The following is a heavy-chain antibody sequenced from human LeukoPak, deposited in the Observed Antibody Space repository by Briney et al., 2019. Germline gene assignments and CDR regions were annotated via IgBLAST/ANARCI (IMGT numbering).Heavy chain of an antibody. D-gene: IGHD3-10*01. V-gene: IGHV3-23*01. CDR1: GFPLSSYA. CDR3: AKEAGGFGTDGWD. Sequence: GGSLRLSCAVSGFPLSSYAMSWVRQAPGKGLEWVSATSSSDAGTYYADSVRGRFTISRDNSKNTLYLQMNSLRAEDTAVYYCAKEAGGFGTDGWDWGQGTLVTISS. J-gene: IGHJ4*02. CDR2: TSSSDAGT.